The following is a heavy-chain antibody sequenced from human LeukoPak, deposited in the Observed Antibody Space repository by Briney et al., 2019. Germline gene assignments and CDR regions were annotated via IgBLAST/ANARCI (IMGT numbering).Heavy chain of an antibody. V-gene: IGHV1-3*01. CDR2: INAGNGNT. CDR3: ARVPQTYYYYGMDV. J-gene: IGHJ6*02. CDR1: GYTFTSYA. Sequence: GASVKVSCKASGYTFTSYAMHWVRQAPGQRLEWMGWINAGNGNTKYSQKFQGRVTITRDTSASTAYMELSSLRSEDTAVYYCARVPQTYYYYGMDVWGQGTTVTVSS.